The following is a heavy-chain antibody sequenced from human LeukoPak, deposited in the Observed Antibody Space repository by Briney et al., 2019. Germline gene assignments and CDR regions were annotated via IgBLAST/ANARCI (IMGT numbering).Heavy chain of an antibody. V-gene: IGHV4-31*03. D-gene: IGHD3-3*01. J-gene: IGHJ4*02. CDR3: ARRNDYDFWSGSIDY. CDR1: GGSISSGGYY. Sequence: SETLSLTCTVSGGSISSGGYYWSWIRQHPGKGLEWIGYIYYSGSTYYNPSLKSRVTISVDTSKNQFSLKLSSVTAADTAVYYCARRNDYDFWSGSIDYWGQGTLVTVSS. CDR2: IYYSGST.